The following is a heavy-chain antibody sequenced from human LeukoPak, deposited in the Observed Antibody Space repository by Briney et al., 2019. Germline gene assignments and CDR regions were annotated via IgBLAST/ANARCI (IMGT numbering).Heavy chain of an antibody. CDR3: ARGYDIDV. CDR2: IYYSGRT. J-gene: IGHJ6*02. Sequence: SETLSLTCTVSGGSVSSGSYYWSWIRQPPGKGLEWIGYIYYSGRTNYNPSLKSRVTISVDTSKNQFSLKLTSVTAADTALFFCARGYDIDVWGQGTTVTVSS. V-gene: IGHV4-61*01. CDR1: GGSVSSGSYY.